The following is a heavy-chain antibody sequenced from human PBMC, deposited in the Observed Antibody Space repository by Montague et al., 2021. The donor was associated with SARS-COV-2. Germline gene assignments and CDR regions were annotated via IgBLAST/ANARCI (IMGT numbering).Heavy chain of an antibody. Sequence: SETLSLTCTVSGGSISSYNWSWFRQPPGKGLEWIGYIYYSGSTNYNPSLKSRVTISVYTSKNQFSLKLSSVTAADTAVYYCAREGSERGYYYYGMDVWGQGTTVTVSS. V-gene: IGHV4-59*01. J-gene: IGHJ6*02. D-gene: IGHD3-10*01. CDR1: GGSISSYN. CDR3: AREGSERGYYYYGMDV. CDR2: IYYSGST.